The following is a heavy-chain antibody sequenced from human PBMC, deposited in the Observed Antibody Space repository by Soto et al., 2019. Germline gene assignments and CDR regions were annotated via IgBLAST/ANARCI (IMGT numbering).Heavy chain of an antibody. Sequence: PSETLSLTCTVSGGSISSSSYYWGWIRQPPGKGLEWIGSIYYSGSTYYNPSLKSRVTISVDTSKNQFSLKLSSVTAADTAVYYCARLGHSGYDTPYYYYDGMDVWGQGTTVT. CDR3: ARLGHSGYDTPYYYYDGMDV. J-gene: IGHJ6*02. V-gene: IGHV4-39*01. CDR2: IYYSGST. D-gene: IGHD5-12*01. CDR1: GGSISSSSYY.